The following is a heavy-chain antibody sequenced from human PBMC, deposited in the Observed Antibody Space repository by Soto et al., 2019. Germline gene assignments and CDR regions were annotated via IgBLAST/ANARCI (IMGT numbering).Heavy chain of an antibody. J-gene: IGHJ5*02. CDR2: IIPIFGTA. CDR1: GGTFSSYA. D-gene: IGHD3-22*01. V-gene: IGHV1-69*12. Sequence: QVQLVQSGAEVKKPGSSVKVSCKASGGTFSSYAISWVRQAPGQGLEWMGGIIPIFGTANYAQKFQGRVTSTADESTSTAYMGVSSLSSEDTAVYYCARGMGVLVVVPFDPWGQGTLVTVSS. CDR3: ARGMGVLVVVPFDP.